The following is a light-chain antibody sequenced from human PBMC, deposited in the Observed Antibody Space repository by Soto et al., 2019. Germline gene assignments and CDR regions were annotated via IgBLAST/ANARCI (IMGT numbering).Light chain of an antibody. CDR1: QTFSNSF. Sequence: EIVLTQSPGTLSLSPGERATLSCRASQTFSNSFLSWFQQIPGQAPRLLIDGASMRATGIPDRFSGSGSGTDFTLTISRLEPEDFAVYYCQQCGSSSTFGQGTRLEIK. CDR3: QQCGSSST. V-gene: IGKV3-20*01. CDR2: GAS. J-gene: IGKJ5*01.